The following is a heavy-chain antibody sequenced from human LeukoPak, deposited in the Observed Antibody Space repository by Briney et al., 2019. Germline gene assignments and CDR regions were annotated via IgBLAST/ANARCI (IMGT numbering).Heavy chain of an antibody. J-gene: IGHJ4*02. CDR3: ARDLVGRYSGYDLIRAFDY. D-gene: IGHD5-12*01. Sequence: GGSLRLSCAASGFTFSSYWMSWVRQAPGKGLEWVANIKQDGSEKYYVDSVKGRFTISRDNAKNSLYLQMNSLRAEDTAVYYCARDLVGRYSGYDLIRAFDYWGQGTLVTVSS. CDR2: IKQDGSEK. V-gene: IGHV3-7*01. CDR1: GFTFSSYW.